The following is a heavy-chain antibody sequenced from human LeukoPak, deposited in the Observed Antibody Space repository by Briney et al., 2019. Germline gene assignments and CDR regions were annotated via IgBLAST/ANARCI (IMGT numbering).Heavy chain of an antibody. J-gene: IGHJ4*02. Sequence: SETLSLTCTVSGASISSYYWSWIRQPPGKGLEWIGYIYYSGSTNYNPSLKSRVNISVDTSKNQFSLKLNSVTAADTAVYYCARETIPGYSSGWYYFDYWGQGTLVTVSS. V-gene: IGHV4-59*01. CDR3: ARETIPGYSSGWYYFDY. CDR1: GASISSYY. CDR2: IYYSGST. D-gene: IGHD6-19*01.